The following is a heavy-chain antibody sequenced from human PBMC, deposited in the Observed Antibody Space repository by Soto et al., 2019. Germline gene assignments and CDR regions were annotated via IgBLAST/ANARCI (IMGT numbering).Heavy chain of an antibody. CDR1: GYTFTSYD. CDR3: ARGGGSDIVATVYYYYYYMDV. J-gene: IGHJ6*03. D-gene: IGHD5-12*01. V-gene: IGHV1-8*01. CDR2: MNPNSGNT. Sequence: ASVKVSCKASGYTFTSYDINWVRQATGQGLEWMGWMNPNSGNTGYAQKFQGRVTMTRNTSISTAYMGLSSLRSEDTAVYYCARGGGSDIVATVYYYYYYMDVWGKGTTVTVSS.